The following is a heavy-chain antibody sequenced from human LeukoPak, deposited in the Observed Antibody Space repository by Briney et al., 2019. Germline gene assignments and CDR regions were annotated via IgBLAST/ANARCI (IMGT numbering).Heavy chain of an antibody. V-gene: IGHV4-31*03. D-gene: IGHD5-18*01. CDR1: GGSISSGGYY. Sequence: PSQTLSLTCTVSGGSISSGGYYWSWIRQHPGKGLEWIGYIYYSGSTYYNPSLKSRVTISVDTSKNQFSLKLSSVTAADTAVYYCARGGVIQLWLSTLGNWFDPWGQGTLVTVSS. J-gene: IGHJ5*02. CDR3: ARGGVIQLWLSTLGNWFDP. CDR2: IYYSGST.